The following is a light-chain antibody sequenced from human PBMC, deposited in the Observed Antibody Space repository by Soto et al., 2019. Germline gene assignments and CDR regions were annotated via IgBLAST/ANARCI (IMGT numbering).Light chain of an antibody. Sequence: QSALTPPASVSGSPGQSITISCTGTSSDVGGYNYVSWYQQYPGKAPQLMIFDVNDRPSGVSYRFSGSKSGNTASLTISGLQAEDEAHYYCSSYSTTSFFVFGTGTKVTVL. CDR2: DVN. CDR3: SSYSTTSFFV. V-gene: IGLV2-14*01. CDR1: SSDVGGYNY. J-gene: IGLJ1*01.